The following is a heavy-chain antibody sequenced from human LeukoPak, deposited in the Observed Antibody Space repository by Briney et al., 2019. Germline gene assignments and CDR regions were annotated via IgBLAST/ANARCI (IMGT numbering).Heavy chain of an antibody. Sequence: SETLSLTCTVSGGSISSYYWSWIRQPPGKGLEWIGYIYYSGSTSYNPSLKSRVTISADTSKNQFSLKLNSLTATDTAVYYCARHLTATIFPFDYWGQGTLVTVSS. D-gene: IGHD2-15*01. J-gene: IGHJ4*02. CDR1: GGSISSYY. V-gene: IGHV4-59*08. CDR2: IYYSGST. CDR3: ARHLTATIFPFDY.